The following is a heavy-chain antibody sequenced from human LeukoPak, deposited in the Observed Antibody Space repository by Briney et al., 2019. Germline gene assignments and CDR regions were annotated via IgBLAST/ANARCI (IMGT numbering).Heavy chain of an antibody. CDR3: AKDAGYSYGSRGFYFDY. J-gene: IGHJ4*02. V-gene: IGHV1-18*01. D-gene: IGHD5-18*01. CDR2: ISAYNGNT. CDR1: GYTFTSYG. Sequence: ASVKVSCKASGYTFTSYGISWVRQAPGQGLEWMGWISAYNGNTNYAQKLQGRVTMTTDTSTSTAYMELRSLRSDDTAVYYCAKDAGYSYGSRGFYFDYWGQGTLVTVSS.